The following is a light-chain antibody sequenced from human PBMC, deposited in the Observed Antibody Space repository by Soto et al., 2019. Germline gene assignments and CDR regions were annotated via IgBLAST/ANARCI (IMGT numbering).Light chain of an antibody. V-gene: IGLV2-8*01. CDR1: SSDLDVYNS. J-gene: IGLJ7*01. CDR3: SSYAGSIL. Sequence: QSALTQPPSASGSPGQSVTISCTGTSSDLDVYNSVSWYQQHPGKAPRLLIYDVTKRPSGVPDRFSGSKSGNTASLTVSGLQIDDEASYFCSSYAGSILFGAGTQLTVL. CDR2: DVT.